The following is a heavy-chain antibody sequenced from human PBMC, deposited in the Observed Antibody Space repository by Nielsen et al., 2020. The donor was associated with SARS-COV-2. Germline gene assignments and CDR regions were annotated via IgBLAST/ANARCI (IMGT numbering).Heavy chain of an antibody. Sequence: ASVKVSCKVSGYTLTELSMHWVRQAPGKGLEWMGGFDPEDGETIYAQKFQGRVTMTEDTSTDTAYMELSSLRSEDTAVYYCATETVVPGGPPFYYYYGMDVWGQGTTVTVSS. D-gene: IGHD2-2*01. CDR3: ATETVVPGGPPFYYYYGMDV. J-gene: IGHJ6*02. V-gene: IGHV1-24*01. CDR1: GYTLTELS. CDR2: FDPEDGET.